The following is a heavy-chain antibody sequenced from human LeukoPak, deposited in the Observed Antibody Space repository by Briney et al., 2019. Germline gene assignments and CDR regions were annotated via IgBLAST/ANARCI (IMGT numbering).Heavy chain of an antibody. CDR3: AKHNVVAATRELDY. CDR2: IRQDGGEK. CDR1: GFTFSSYW. V-gene: IGHV3-7*01. Sequence: PGGSLRLSCAVSGFTFSSYWMNWVRQAPGKGLEWVASIRQDGGEKSYVDSVKGRFTISRDNTKDSLYLQMSSLRAEDTAVYYCAKHNVVAATRELDYWGQGTLVTVSS. J-gene: IGHJ4*02. D-gene: IGHD2-15*01.